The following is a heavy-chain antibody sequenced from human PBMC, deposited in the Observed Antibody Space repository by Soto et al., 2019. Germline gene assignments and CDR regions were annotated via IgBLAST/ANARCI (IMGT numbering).Heavy chain of an antibody. CDR1: GFIFRSCA. D-gene: IGHD2-21*02. Sequence: EVQLLDSGGGLVQPGGALRLSCSASGFIFRSCAMNWVRQAPGKGLEWVSAISGSGGSIYYADSEKVRFTISRDNSKTTLYLEMDSLRAEDTAVYYCAKGGGDSLRYGMDVWGQGTTVTVS. V-gene: IGHV3-23*01. J-gene: IGHJ6*02. CDR3: AKGGGDSLRYGMDV. CDR2: ISGSGGSI.